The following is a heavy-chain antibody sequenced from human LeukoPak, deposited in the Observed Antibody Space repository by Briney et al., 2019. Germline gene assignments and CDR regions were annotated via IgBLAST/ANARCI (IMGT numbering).Heavy chain of an antibody. V-gene: IGHV3-23*01. D-gene: IGHD5-12*01. J-gene: IGHJ6*02. Sequence: PGGSLRLSCAASGFTFSSYAMSWVRQAPGKGLEWVSAISGSGGSTYYTDSVKGRFTISRDNSKNTLYLQMNSLRAEDTAVYYCAKDFTSGNYIVAKLVELGMDVWGQGTTVTVSS. CDR1: GFTFSSYA. CDR2: ISGSGGST. CDR3: AKDFTSGNYIVAKLVELGMDV.